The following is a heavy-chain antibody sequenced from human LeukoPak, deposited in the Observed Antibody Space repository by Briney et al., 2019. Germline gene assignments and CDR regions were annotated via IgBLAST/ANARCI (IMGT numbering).Heavy chain of an antibody. V-gene: IGHV4-59*11. J-gene: IGHJ4*02. Sequence: SETLSLTCTVSGGVISSHYWSWIRQPPGKGLEWIGYIYYSGSTNYNPSLKSRVSISVDTSKNQFSLKLSSVTAADTAVYYCATYSGSYGSNYWGQGTLVTVSS. CDR3: ATYSGSYGSNY. CDR1: GGVISSHY. CDR2: IYYSGST. D-gene: IGHD1-26*01.